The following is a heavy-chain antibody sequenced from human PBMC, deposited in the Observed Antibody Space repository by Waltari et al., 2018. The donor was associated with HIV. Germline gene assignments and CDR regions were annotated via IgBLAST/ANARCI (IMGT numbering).Heavy chain of an antibody. CDR2: IYSGGST. CDR1: GFTVSSNY. D-gene: IGHD1-26*01. CDR3: ARDRGGSSFQH. J-gene: IGHJ1*01. Sequence: EVQMVESGGGLVQPGGSLRLSCAASGFTVSSNYMSWGRQAPGKGLEWVSVIYSGGSTYYANSVKGRFTISRDNSKNTLYLQMNSLRAEDTAVYYCARDRGGSSFQHWGQGTLVTVSS. V-gene: IGHV3-66*02.